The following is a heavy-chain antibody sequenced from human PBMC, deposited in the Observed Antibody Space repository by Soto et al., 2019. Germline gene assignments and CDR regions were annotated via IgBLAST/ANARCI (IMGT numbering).Heavy chain of an antibody. CDR1: GGTFSSYA. CDR2: IIPIFGTA. Sequence: ASVKVSCKASGGTFSSYAISWVRQAPGQGLEWMGGIIPIFGTANYAQKFQGRVTITADESTGTAYMELSSLRSEDTAVYYCARAFRADDILTGYYNAWFDPWGQGTLVTVSS. J-gene: IGHJ5*02. D-gene: IGHD3-9*01. V-gene: IGHV1-69*13. CDR3: ARAFRADDILTGYYNAWFDP.